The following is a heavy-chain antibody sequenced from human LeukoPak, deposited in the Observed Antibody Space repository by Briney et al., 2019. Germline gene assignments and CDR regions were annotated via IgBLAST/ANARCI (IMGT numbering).Heavy chain of an antibody. V-gene: IGHV3-48*03. CDR3: ARTGDYGSGSYYTFDY. CDR2: ISSSGYTI. J-gene: IGHJ4*02. D-gene: IGHD3-10*01. Sequence: GGSLRLSCAASGFTFSSYSMNWVRQAPGKGLEWISYISSSGYTIYYADSVKGRFTISRDSAKNSLYLQMNSLRAEDTAIYYCARTGDYGSGSYYTFDYWGQGTLVTVSS. CDR1: GFTFSSYS.